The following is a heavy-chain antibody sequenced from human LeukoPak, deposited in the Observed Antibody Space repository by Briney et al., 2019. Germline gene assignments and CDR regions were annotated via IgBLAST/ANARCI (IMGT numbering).Heavy chain of an antibody. Sequence: ASVTVSCKASGYTFTSYGISWVRQAPGQGLEWMGWISAYNGNTNYAQKLQSRVTMTTDTSTSTAYMELRSLRSDDTAVYYCARDGNIDYYYYYGMDVWGQGTTVTVSS. CDR1: GYTFTSYG. V-gene: IGHV1-18*01. J-gene: IGHJ6*02. D-gene: IGHD2/OR15-2a*01. CDR2: ISAYNGNT. CDR3: ARDGNIDYYYYYGMDV.